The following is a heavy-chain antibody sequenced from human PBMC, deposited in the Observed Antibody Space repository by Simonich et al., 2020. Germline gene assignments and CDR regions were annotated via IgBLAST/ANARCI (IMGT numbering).Heavy chain of an antibody. D-gene: IGHD5-18*01. V-gene: IGHV1-2*02. CDR2: INPNRGGT. CDR3: ARVSGGTAMVTSTFDI. Sequence: QVQLVQSGAEVKKPGASVKVSCKASGYTFTGYYMHWVRQAPGQGLEWTGAINPNRGGTNYSQKVQGRGTKTRDTAISTAYMELSRLRSDDTDVYYCARVSGGTAMVTSTFDIWGQGTMVTVSS. J-gene: IGHJ3*02. CDR1: GYTFTGYY.